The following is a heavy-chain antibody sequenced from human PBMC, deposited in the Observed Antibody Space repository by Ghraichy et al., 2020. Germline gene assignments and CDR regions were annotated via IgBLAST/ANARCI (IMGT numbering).Heavy chain of an antibody. Sequence: ASVKVSCQASGYTFTSYDIHWVRQTTGQGLEWMGWMSPESGKTVLLQKFQARVTMTRDVSQSTAFLELHSLTSEDTAVYFCARRSLHFDSTGEPPFDSWGQGTRVNVSS. CDR3: ARRSLHFDSTGEPPFDS. J-gene: IGHJ4*02. CDR1: GYTFTSYD. D-gene: IGHD3-22*01. V-gene: IGHV1-8*01. CDR2: MSPESGKT.